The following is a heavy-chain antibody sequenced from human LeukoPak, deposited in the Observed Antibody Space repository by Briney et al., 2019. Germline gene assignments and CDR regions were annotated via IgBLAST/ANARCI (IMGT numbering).Heavy chain of an antibody. Sequence: ASETLSLTCAVSGGSLISSNFYWGGIRQPPGKGLEWIGSIYYSGSTYYNPSLNSRVTISVDTSKNRFSLKLSSVTAADTAVYSCARLRGTYYWYFDYWGQGTLVTVSS. CDR3: ARLRGTYYWYFDY. CDR1: GGSLISSNFY. J-gene: IGHJ4*02. CDR2: IYYSGST. D-gene: IGHD1-26*01. V-gene: IGHV4-39*01.